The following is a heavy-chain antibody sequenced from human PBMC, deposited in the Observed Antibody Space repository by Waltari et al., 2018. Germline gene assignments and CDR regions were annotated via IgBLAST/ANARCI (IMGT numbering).Heavy chain of an antibody. Sequence: QVQLVQSGAEVKKPGASVKVSCKASGYTFTGYYMHWVRQAPGQGLEWMGRINPNSGGTNYAQKCQGRVTMTRDTSISTAYMELSRLRSDDTAVYYCARALDYGDYVGDAFDIWGQGTMVTVSS. J-gene: IGHJ3*02. CDR2: INPNSGGT. D-gene: IGHD4-17*01. V-gene: IGHV1-2*06. CDR1: GYTFTGYY. CDR3: ARALDYGDYVGDAFDI.